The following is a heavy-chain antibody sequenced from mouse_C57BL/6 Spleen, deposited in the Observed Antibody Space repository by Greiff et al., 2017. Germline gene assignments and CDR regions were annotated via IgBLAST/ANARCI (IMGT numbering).Heavy chain of an antibody. CDR1: GYTFTSYW. Sequence: QVQLQQPGAELVKPGASVKLSCKASGYTFTSYWMQWVKQRPGQGLEWIGEIDPSDSYTNYNQKFKGKATLTVDTSSSPAYMQLRSLTSEDSAVYYFANDYSNYYAMDYWGQGTSVTVSS. CDR2: IDPSDSYT. D-gene: IGHD2-5*01. CDR3: ANDYSNYYAMDY. J-gene: IGHJ4*01. V-gene: IGHV1-50*01.